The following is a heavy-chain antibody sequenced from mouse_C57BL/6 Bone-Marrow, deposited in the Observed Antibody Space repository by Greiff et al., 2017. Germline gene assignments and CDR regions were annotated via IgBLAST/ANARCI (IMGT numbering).Heavy chain of an antibody. D-gene: IGHD1-1*01. CDR2: IRNKANGYTT. CDR3: ARWGREYYFDY. Sequence: EVQGVESGGGLVQPGGSLSLSCAASGFTFTDYYMSWVRQPPGKALEWLGFIRNKANGYTTEYSASVKGRFTISRDNSQSILYLQMNALRAEDSATYYCARWGREYYFDYWGQGTTLTVSS. CDR1: GFTFTDYY. J-gene: IGHJ2*01. V-gene: IGHV7-3*01.